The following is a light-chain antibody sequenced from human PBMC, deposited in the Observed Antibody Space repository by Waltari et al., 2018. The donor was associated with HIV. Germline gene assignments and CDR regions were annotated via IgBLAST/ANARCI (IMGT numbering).Light chain of an antibody. CDR1: SSDVGGYDY. CDR3: SSYAGNFVV. CDR2: EVT. Sequence: QSALTQPPSASVSLGPSVTISCTGTSSDVGGYDYVSWYQQQPGKAPKLVIYEVTKRPSGVPDRFSGSKSGNTASLNISGLQAEDEADYYCSSYAGNFVVFGGGTNLTVL. J-gene: IGLJ2*01. V-gene: IGLV2-8*01.